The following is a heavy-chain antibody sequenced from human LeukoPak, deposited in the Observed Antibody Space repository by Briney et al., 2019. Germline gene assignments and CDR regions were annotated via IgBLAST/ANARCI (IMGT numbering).Heavy chain of an antibody. Sequence: GGSLRLSCAASGFTFSSYAMSWVRQAPGKGLEWVSAISGSGGSTYYADSVKGRFTISRDNSKNTPYLQMNSLRAEDTAVYYCAKFRGSGRPYDLDYWGQGTLVTVSS. CDR1: GFTFSSYA. CDR2: ISGSGGST. D-gene: IGHD3-10*01. J-gene: IGHJ4*02. CDR3: AKFRGSGRPYDLDY. V-gene: IGHV3-23*01.